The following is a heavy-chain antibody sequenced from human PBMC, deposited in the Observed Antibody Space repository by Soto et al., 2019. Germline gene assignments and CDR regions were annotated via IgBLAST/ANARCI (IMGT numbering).Heavy chain of an antibody. Sequence: GGSLRLSCAASGITFSTYAMSRVRRAPGKGLGWVSTIGTNGADKQYADFVKGRFTVSRDRSDGTLSLQMNSLRAEDTAVYYCAADYLRHNSLNGYYYSYGMDVWGQGTTVTVSS. CDR2: IGTNGADK. CDR1: GITFSTYA. J-gene: IGHJ6*02. V-gene: IGHV3-23*01. CDR3: AADYLRHNSLNGYYYSYGMDV. D-gene: IGHD4-17*01.